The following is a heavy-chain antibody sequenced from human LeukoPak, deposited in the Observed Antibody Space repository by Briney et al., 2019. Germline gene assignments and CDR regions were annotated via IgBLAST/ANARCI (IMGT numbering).Heavy chain of an antibody. CDR2: ISGSGGST. Sequence: GGTLRLSCAASGISFSSHGMNWVRQAPGKGLEWVSAISGSGGSTYYADSVKGRFTISRDNSKNTLYLQMNSLRAEDTAVYYCAKLLHYDSSGYFETDAFDIWGQGTMVTVSS. V-gene: IGHV3-23*01. CDR1: GISFSSHG. CDR3: AKLLHYDSSGYFETDAFDI. D-gene: IGHD3-22*01. J-gene: IGHJ3*02.